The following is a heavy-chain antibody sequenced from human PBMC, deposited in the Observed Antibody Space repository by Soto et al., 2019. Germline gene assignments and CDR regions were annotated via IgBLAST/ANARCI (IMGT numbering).Heavy chain of an antibody. D-gene: IGHD3-22*01. CDR3: TRSMIVVVPGCFDI. CDR1: GFTFGDYA. J-gene: IGHJ3*02. Sequence: GGSLRLSCTAPGFTFGDYAMSWFRQAPGKGLEWVGFIRSKAYGGTTEYAASVKGRFTISRDDSKSIAYLQMNSLKTEDTAVYYCTRSMIVVVPGCFDIWGQGTMVTVSS. CDR2: IRSKAYGGTT. V-gene: IGHV3-49*03.